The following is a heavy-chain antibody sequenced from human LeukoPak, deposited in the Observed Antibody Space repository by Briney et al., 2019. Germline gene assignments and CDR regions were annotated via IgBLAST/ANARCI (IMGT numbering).Heavy chain of an antibody. Sequence: PGGSLRLSCAASGFTFSSYGMHWVRQAPGKGLEWVAVISFDGNNKFYADSVKGRFTISRDNSRNTLYLQMNSLRAEDTAVYSCTRGPRPLRYCSGGSCPSYYSGMDVWGQGTTVTVSS. V-gene: IGHV3-30*19. CDR3: TRGPRPLRYCSGGSCPSYYSGMDV. D-gene: IGHD2-15*01. CDR2: ISFDGNNK. CDR1: GFTFSSYG. J-gene: IGHJ6*02.